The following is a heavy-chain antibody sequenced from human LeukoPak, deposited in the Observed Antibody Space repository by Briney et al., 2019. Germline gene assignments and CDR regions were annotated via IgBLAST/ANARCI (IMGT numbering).Heavy chain of an antibody. J-gene: IGHJ4*02. CDR3: ARDGAYSYTY. Sequence: PGGSLRLSCAASGFTFSSYGMHWVRQAPGKGLEWVAIIWHDGNNKYYADSVRGRFTISRDNSKNTLYLEMNSLRAEDTAVYYCARDGAYSYTYWGQGTLVIVSS. V-gene: IGHV3-33*08. CDR1: GFTFSSYG. D-gene: IGHD5-18*01. CDR2: IWHDGNNK.